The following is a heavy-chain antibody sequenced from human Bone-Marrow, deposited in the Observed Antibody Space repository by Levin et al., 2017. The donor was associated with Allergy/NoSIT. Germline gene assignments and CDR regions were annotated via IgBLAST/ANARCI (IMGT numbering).Heavy chain of an antibody. Sequence: AASVKVSCKASGYTFTSYYMHWVRQAPGQGLEWMGIINPSGGSTSYAQKFQGRVTMTRDTSTSAAYMELSSLRSEDTAVYYCARARGYCTGGVCPLFDYWGQGTLVTVSS. V-gene: IGHV1-46*01. D-gene: IGHD2-8*02. CDR3: ARARGYCTGGVCPLFDY. CDR1: GYTFTSYY. CDR2: INPSGGST. J-gene: IGHJ4*02.